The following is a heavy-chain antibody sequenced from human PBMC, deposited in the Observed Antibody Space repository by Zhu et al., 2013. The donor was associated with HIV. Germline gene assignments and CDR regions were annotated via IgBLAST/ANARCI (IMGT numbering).Heavy chain of an antibody. CDR3: ARDGDGGFNDFDI. J-gene: IGHJ3*02. D-gene: IGHD3-10*01. V-gene: IGHV1-2*02. CDR1: GYTFTGYY. Sequence: QVQLVQSGAEVMKPGASVKVSCKASGYTFTGYYMHWVRQAPGQGLEWMGWINPDSGETRYPPKFQGRVTMTRDTSINTVYMALSGLTSDDTAIYFCARDGDGGFNDFDIWGQGTLVTVSS. CDR2: INPDSGET.